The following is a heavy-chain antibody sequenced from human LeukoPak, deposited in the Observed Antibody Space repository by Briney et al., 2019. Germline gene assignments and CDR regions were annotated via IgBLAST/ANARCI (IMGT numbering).Heavy chain of an antibody. CDR1: GGSFSGYY. Sequence: PSETLSLTCAVYGGSFSGYYWSWIRQPPGKGLEWIGEINHGGSTNYNPSLKSRVTISVDTSKNQFSLKLSSVTAADTAVYYCARGAGSSSWYVRRYFDYWGQGTLVTVSS. CDR3: ARGAGSSSWYVRRYFDY. D-gene: IGHD6-13*01. V-gene: IGHV4-34*01. CDR2: INHGGST. J-gene: IGHJ4*02.